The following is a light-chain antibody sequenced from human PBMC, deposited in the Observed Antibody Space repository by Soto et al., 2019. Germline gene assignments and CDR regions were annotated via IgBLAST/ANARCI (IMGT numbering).Light chain of an antibody. CDR3: SSYAGSNKEV. Sequence: QSVLTQPPSASGSPGQSVTISCAGTSSDVGGYNFVSWYQKHPGKAPKLMIYEVNKRPSGVPDRFSGSKSGNTASLTVSGLQAEDEADYYCSSYAGSNKEVFGTGTKLTVL. CDR2: EVN. J-gene: IGLJ1*01. V-gene: IGLV2-8*01. CDR1: SSDVGGYNF.